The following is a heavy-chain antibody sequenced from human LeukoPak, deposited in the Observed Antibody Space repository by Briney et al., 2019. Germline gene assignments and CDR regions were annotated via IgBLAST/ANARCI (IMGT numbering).Heavy chain of an antibody. J-gene: IGHJ6*03. V-gene: IGHV3-11*01. CDR3: ARGRSTVTTNYYYMDV. CDR1: KFTFSHDY. CDR2: ISSSGSTA. Sequence: GGSLRLSCAASKFTFSHDYMSWIRQAPGKGLEWVSSISSSGSTAYDADSVKGRFTISRDNAKKSLYLQMNSLRAEDTAVYYCARGRSTVTTNYYYMDVWGKGTTVTVSS. D-gene: IGHD4-17*01.